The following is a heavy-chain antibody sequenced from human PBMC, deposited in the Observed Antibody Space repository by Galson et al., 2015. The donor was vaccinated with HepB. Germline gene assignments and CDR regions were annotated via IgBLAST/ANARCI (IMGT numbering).Heavy chain of an antibody. CDR1: GFTVSSNY. CDR3: AGGYGDYIPEAFDI. D-gene: IGHD4-17*01. CDR2: IYSGGST. J-gene: IGHJ3*02. Sequence: SLRLSCAASGFTVSSNYMSWVRQAPGKGLEWVSVIYSGGSTYYADSVKGRFTISRDNSKNTLYLQMNSLRAEDTAVYYCAGGYGDYIPEAFDIWGQGTMVTVSS. V-gene: IGHV3-66*01.